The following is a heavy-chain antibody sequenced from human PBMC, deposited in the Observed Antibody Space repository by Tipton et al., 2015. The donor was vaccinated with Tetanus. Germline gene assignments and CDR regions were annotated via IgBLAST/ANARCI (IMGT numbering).Heavy chain of an antibody. CDR3: ARHNPSGLWFGELDSSFDY. CDR1: GGPFDGYY. V-gene: IGHV4-39*01. D-gene: IGHD3-10*01. Sequence: TLSLTCAVNGGPFDGYYWGWIRQPPGKGLEWIGTIYYSGSTYYNPSLKSRVTISVDTSKNQFSLKLSSVTAADTAVYYCARHNPSGLWFGELDSSFDYWGQGTLVTVSS. CDR2: IYYSGST. J-gene: IGHJ4*02.